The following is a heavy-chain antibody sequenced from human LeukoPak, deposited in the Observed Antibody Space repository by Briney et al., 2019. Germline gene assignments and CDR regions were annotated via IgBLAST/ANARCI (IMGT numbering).Heavy chain of an antibody. Sequence: GGSLRLSCAASGFNFNNYNMHWVRQAPGKGLEWVAVISDAGRKKYFADSVKGRFAISRDNSKNKLFLQMDSLRPEDTAVYYCAREKFYDNSGFDYWGQGTLVTVSS. V-gene: IGHV3-30*09. J-gene: IGHJ4*02. CDR1: GFNFNNYN. CDR3: AREKFYDNSGFDY. D-gene: IGHD3-22*01. CDR2: ISDAGRKK.